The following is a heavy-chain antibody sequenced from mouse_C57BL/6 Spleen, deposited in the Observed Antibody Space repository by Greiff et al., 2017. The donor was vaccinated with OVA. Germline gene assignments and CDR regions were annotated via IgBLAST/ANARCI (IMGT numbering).Heavy chain of an antibody. D-gene: IGHD2-4*01. CDR3: ARNSIYYDYPFYAMDY. Sequence: QVQLKQSGPGLVQPSQSLSITCTVSGFSLTRYGVHWVRQSPGKGLEWLGVIWSGGSTDYNAAFISRLSISKDNSKSQVFFKMNSLQADDTAIYYCARNSIYYDYPFYAMDYWGQGTSVTVSS. CDR1: GFSLTRYG. CDR2: IWSGGST. J-gene: IGHJ4*01. V-gene: IGHV2-2*01.